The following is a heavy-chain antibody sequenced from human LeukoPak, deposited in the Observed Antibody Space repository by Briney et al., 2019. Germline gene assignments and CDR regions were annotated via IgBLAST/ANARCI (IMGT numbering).Heavy chain of an antibody. CDR2: MYHSGST. Sequence: SETLSLTCTVSGYSISSGHYWGWIRQPPGKGLEWIGSMYHSGSTYYNPSLKSRVTISVDTSKNQFSLKLSSVTAADTAVYYCARDRRYNWNPLPIDYWGQGTLVTVSS. J-gene: IGHJ4*02. CDR3: ARDRRYNWNPLPIDY. D-gene: IGHD1-20*01. V-gene: IGHV4-38-2*02. CDR1: GYSISSGHY.